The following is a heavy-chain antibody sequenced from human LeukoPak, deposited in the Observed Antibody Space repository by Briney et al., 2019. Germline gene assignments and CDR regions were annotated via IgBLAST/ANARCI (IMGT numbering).Heavy chain of an antibody. CDR1: GGSFSGYY. J-gene: IGHJ4*02. CDR2: INQGGNT. Sequence: NPSETLSLTCAVYGGSFSGYYWSWIRQPPGKGLEWIGEINQGGNTNYNPSLKGRVTISVDTSRNQFSLNLNSVTAADTAMYSCARGSHRVGPDYWGQGTLVTVSS. D-gene: IGHD1-26*01. CDR3: ARGSHRVGPDY. V-gene: IGHV4-34*01.